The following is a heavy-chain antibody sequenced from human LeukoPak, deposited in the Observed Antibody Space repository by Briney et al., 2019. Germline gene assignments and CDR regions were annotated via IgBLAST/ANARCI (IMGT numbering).Heavy chain of an antibody. CDR1: GFTFDDYA. CDR3: AKGLWFGELLSHFDY. V-gene: IGHV3-9*01. Sequence: GGSLRLSCAASGFTFDDYAMHWVRQAPGKGLEWVSGISWNSGSIGYADSVKGRFTISRDNAKNSLYLQMNSLRAEDTALYYCAKGLWFGELLSHFDYWGQGTLVTASS. D-gene: IGHD3-10*01. J-gene: IGHJ4*02. CDR2: ISWNSGSI.